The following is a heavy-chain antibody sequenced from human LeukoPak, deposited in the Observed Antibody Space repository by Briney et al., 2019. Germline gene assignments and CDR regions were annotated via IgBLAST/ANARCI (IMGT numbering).Heavy chain of an antibody. CDR3: VKAQWLVRDYYFDY. D-gene: IGHD6-19*01. CDR1: GFTFSSYG. CDR2: ISDDGSNK. Sequence: GGSLRLSCAASGFTFSSYGMHWVRQAPGEGLEWVAVISDDGSNKYYADSVKGRFTISRDNSKNTLYLQMNSLRAEDTAVYYCVKAQWLVRDYYFDYWGQGTLVTVSS. J-gene: IGHJ4*02. V-gene: IGHV3-30*18.